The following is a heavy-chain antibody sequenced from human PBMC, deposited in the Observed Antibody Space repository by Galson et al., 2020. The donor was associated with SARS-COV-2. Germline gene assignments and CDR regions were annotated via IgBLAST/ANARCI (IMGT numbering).Heavy chain of an antibody. D-gene: IGHD3-9*01. J-gene: IGHJ4*02. CDR1: GFTFSSYG. CDR3: ARPLTGYYPADY. Sequence: GESLKISCAASGFTFSSYGMHWVRQAPGKGLEWVAVISYDGSNKYYADSVKGRFTISRDNYKNTLYLQMNSLRAEDTAVYYCARPLTGYYPADYWGQGTLVTVSS. V-gene: IGHV3-30*03. CDR2: ISYDGSNK.